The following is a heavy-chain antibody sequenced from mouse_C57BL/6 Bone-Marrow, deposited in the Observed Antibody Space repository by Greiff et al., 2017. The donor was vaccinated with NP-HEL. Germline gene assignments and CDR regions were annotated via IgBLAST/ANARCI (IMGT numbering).Heavy chain of an antibody. CDR2: IYPGDGDT. CDR1: GYAFSSSW. CDR3: ARTGNYLHWYFDV. J-gene: IGHJ1*03. V-gene: IGHV1-82*01. Sequence: VKVVESGPELVKPGASVKISCKASGYAFSSSWMNWVKQRPGKGLEWIGRIYPGDGDTNYNGKFKGKATLTADKSSSTAYMQLSSLTSEDSAVYFCARTGNYLHWYFDVWGTGTTVTVSS. D-gene: IGHD2-1*01.